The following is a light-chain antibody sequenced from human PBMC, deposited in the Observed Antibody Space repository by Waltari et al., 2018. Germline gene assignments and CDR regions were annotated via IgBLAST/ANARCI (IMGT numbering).Light chain of an antibody. CDR1: SSNIGRNY. V-gene: IGLV1-47*01. J-gene: IGLJ2*01. CDR2: RDD. CDR3: ATWDDSLGGVV. Sequence: QSVLTQPPSASGTPGQRVTISCSGNSSNIGRNYVCWYQQVPGTAPKLLIYRDDQRPSGVPDRFSGSKSGTSASLAISGLRSEDESDYHCATWDDSLGGVVFGGGTKLTVL.